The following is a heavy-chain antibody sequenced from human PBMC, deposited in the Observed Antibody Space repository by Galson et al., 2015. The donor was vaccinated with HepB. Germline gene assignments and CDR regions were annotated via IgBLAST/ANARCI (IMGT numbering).Heavy chain of an antibody. D-gene: IGHD4-17*01. CDR1: RNTLTAYY. CDR2: INPNSGGA. CDR3: ATVLRNDYGDWTGEDYHYYGLDV. V-gene: IGHV1-2*02. J-gene: IGHJ6*02. Sequence: SVKVSCKASRNTLTAYYIHWARRAPGQGLEWMGWINPNSGGAKYAQKFQGRVTLTWDTSLTIAYMELSRLRSDDTALYYCATVLRNDYGDWTGEDYHYYGLDVWGQGTTVTVSS.